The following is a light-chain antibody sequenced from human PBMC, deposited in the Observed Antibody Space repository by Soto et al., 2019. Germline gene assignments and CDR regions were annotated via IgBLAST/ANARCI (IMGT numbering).Light chain of an antibody. Sequence: QSALTQPASVSGSPGQSITLSCTGTNSDIGGSKYVSWYQQHPGKAPKLMIYEVTYRPSGVSDRFSGSKSGNTASLTVSGLQAEDEADYYCSSYTSSGTPDVFGTGTKVTVL. CDR1: NSDIGGSKY. CDR2: EVT. CDR3: SSYTSSGTPDV. V-gene: IGLV2-14*01. J-gene: IGLJ1*01.